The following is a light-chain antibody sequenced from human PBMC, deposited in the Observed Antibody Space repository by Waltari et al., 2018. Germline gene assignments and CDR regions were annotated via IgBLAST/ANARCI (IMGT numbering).Light chain of an antibody. Sequence: QSALTQPPSASGSPGQSVTIPCPGTSSDVGGYNCFSWSQRHPGKAPNLMIYDVPKRPSGVPDRFSGSKSGNTAYLTVSGLQAEDEADYYCNSYAGSNSVLFGAGTKLTVL. J-gene: IGLJ2*01. CDR2: DVP. CDR1: SSDVGGYNC. V-gene: IGLV2-8*01. CDR3: NSYAGSNSVL.